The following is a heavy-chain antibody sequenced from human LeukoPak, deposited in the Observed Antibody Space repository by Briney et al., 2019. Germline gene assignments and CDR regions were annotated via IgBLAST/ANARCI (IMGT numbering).Heavy chain of an antibody. CDR1: GFTFGSYA. CDR3: ARPAVNYDILTGFDY. CDR2: ISYDGSNK. D-gene: IGHD3-9*01. J-gene: IGHJ4*02. V-gene: IGHV3-30-3*01. Sequence: GGSLRLSCAASGFTFGSYAMHWVRQAPGKGLEWVAVISYDGSNKYYADSVKGRSTISRDNSKNTLYLQMNSLRAEDTAVYYCARPAVNYDILTGFDYWGQGTLVTVSS.